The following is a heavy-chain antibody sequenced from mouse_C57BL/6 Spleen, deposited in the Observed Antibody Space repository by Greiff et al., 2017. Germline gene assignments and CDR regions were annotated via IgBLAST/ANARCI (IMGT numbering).Heavy chain of an antibody. V-gene: IGHV1-26*01. CDR1: GYTFTDYY. CDR3: AREGTTVVATDWYFDV. Sequence: EVQLQQSGPELVKPGASVKISCKASGYTFTDYYMNWVKQSHGKGLEWIGDINPNNGGTSYNQKFKGKATLTVDKSSSTAYMELRSLTSEDSAVYYCAREGTTVVATDWYFDVWGTGTTVTVSS. CDR2: INPNNGGT. D-gene: IGHD1-1*01. J-gene: IGHJ1*03.